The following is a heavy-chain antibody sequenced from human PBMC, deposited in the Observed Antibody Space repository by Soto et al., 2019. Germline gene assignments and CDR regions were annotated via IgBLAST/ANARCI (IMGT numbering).Heavy chain of an antibody. Sequence: HTLSLTCAISGDSVSSNSAAWNWIRQSPSRGLEWLGRTYYRSKWYNDYAVSVKSRITINPDTSKNQFSLQLNSVTPEDTAVYYCAREEAAAGTSVDWFDPWGQGTLVTVSS. CDR2: TYYRSKWYN. D-gene: IGHD6-13*01. CDR3: AREEAAAGTSVDWFDP. J-gene: IGHJ5*02. CDR1: GDSVSSNSAA. V-gene: IGHV6-1*01.